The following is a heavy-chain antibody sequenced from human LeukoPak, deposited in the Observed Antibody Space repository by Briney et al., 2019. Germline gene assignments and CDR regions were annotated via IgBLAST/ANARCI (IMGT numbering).Heavy chain of an antibody. CDR3: ARDRADYYDSSGSTFDI. V-gene: IGHV1-8*03. CDR2: MNPNSGNT. J-gene: IGHJ3*02. D-gene: IGHD3-22*01. Sequence: ASVKVSCKASGYTFTSYDINWVRQATGQGLEWMGWMNPNSGNTGYAQKFQGRVTITRNTSISTAYMELSSLRSEDTAVYYCARDRADYYDSSGSTFDIWGQGTMVTVSS. CDR1: GYTFTSYD.